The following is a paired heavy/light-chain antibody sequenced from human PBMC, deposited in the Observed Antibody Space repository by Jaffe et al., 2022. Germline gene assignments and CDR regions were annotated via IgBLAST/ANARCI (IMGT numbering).Heavy chain of an antibody. V-gene: IGHV3-30*02. D-gene: IGHD2-15*01. CDR1: QFTFKQYG. CDR3: ARDGYYGADY. CDR2: VGSAGTAWERFVGSGRSDK. Sequence: QVQLVESGGGVVQPGGSMSLSCETSQFTFKQYGMHWVRQAPGKGLEWVAFVGSAGTAWERFVGSGRSDKFYADSVRGRFTVSRDDSENTLYLQMNSLRAEDTAVYYCARDGYYGADYWGQGTQVTVSS. J-gene: IGHJ4*02.
Light chain of an antibody. Sequence: DIQLTQSPSFLSASIGDRVTLTCRASQGISSYLAWYQQKPGKAPKLLIYAASTLQSGVPSRFSGSGSGTEFTLTISSLQPEDFATYYCQQFNNYPRTFGPGTKVDIK. J-gene: IGKJ3*01. CDR1: QGISSY. CDR2: AAS. V-gene: IGKV1-9*01. CDR3: QQFNNYPRT.